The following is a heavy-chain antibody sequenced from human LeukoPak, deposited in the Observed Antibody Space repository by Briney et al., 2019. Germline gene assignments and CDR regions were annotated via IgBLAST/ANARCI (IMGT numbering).Heavy chain of an antibody. Sequence: GGSLRLSCAASGFRFSDYWMTWVRQVPGKGLEWVANIRQGGNEMYYADSVKDRFTISRDNARNSPYLEMNSLRTEDTAVYYCARVGAWELQRVFDYWGQGTLVTVSS. CDR2: IRQGGNEM. D-gene: IGHD1-26*01. V-gene: IGHV3-7*01. CDR1: GFRFSDYW. J-gene: IGHJ4*02. CDR3: ARVGAWELQRVFDY.